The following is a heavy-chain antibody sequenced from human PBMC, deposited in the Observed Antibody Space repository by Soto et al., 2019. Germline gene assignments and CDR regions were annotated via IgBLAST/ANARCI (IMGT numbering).Heavy chain of an antibody. D-gene: IGHD3-22*01. CDR3: ARSRPDSRGYYLPFDD. CDR1: GGTFSSYA. CDR2: IIPIFGTA. J-gene: IGHJ4*02. V-gene: IGHV1-69*01. Sequence: QVQLVPSGAEVKKPGSSVKVSCKASGGTFSSYAISWVRQAPGQGIEWMGGIIPIFGTANYAQKFQGRVTITADESTSTADMELSSLRSEATAVYYCARSRPDSRGYYLPFDDWGQGTLVTFSS.